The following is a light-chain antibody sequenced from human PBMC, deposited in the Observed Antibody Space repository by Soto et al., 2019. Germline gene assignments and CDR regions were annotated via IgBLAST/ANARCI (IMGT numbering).Light chain of an antibody. CDR3: QHYNSYLEA. J-gene: IGKJ1*01. V-gene: IGKV1-5*03. CDR2: KAS. Sequence: EIRVTQSPATLSGYVGDRVTITCLASQTISSWLAWYQQKPGKAPKLLIYKASTLKSGVPSRFSGSGSGTEFTLTISSLQPDDFATYYCQHYNSYLEAFGQRAKVDNK. CDR1: QTISSW.